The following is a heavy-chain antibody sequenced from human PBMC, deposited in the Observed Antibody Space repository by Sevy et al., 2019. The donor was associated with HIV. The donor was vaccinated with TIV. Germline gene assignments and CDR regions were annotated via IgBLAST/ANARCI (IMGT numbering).Heavy chain of an antibody. D-gene: IGHD6-19*01. CDR3: ARDRTLNRAAPDGIAVAGGFDY. V-gene: IGHV1-8*01. Sequence: GASVKVSCKASGYTFTSYDINWVRQATGQGLEWMGWMNPNSGNTGYAQKFQGRVTMTRNTSISTAYMELSSLRSEDTAVYYCARDRTLNRAAPDGIAVAGGFDYWGQGTLVTVSS. J-gene: IGHJ4*02. CDR1: GYTFTSYD. CDR2: MNPNSGNT.